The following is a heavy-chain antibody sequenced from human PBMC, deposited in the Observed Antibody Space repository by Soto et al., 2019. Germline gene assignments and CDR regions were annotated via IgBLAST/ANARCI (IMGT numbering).Heavy chain of an antibody. D-gene: IGHD6-13*01. Sequence: GGSLRLSCAASGFTFSSYAMHWVRQAPGKGLEWVAVISYDGSNKYYADSVKGRFTISRDNSKNTLYLQMNSLRAEDTAVYYCARDVGIATLYGMDVWGQVTTVTVSS. CDR2: ISYDGSNK. CDR3: ARDVGIATLYGMDV. CDR1: GFTFSSYA. V-gene: IGHV3-30-3*01. J-gene: IGHJ6*02.